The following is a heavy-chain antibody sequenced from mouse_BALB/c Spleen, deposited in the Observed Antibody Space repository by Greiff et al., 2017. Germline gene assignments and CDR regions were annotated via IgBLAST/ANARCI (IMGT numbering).Heavy chain of an antibody. V-gene: IGHV7-3*02. CDR1: GFTFTDYY. Sequence: EVQLVESGGGLVQPGGSLRLSCATSGFTFTDYYMSWVRQPPGKALEWLGFIRNKANGYTTEYSASVKGRFTISRDNSQSILYLQMNTLRAEDSATYYSARDEAMDYWGQGTSVTVSS. CDR3: ARDEAMDY. J-gene: IGHJ4*01. CDR2: IRNKANGYTT.